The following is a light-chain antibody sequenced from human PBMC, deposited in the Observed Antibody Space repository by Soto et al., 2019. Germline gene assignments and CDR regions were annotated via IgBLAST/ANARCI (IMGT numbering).Light chain of an antibody. V-gene: IGKV3-20*01. J-gene: IGKJ1*01. CDR1: QSVSSSY. Sequence: EIVLTQSPGTLSLSPGERATLSCRASQSVSSSYLAWYQQKPGQAPRLLIYGASSRATGIPDRFSGSGSGTDFTLTISRLEPEDFVVYYCQQYGSSPPCTFGQGTKVEIK. CDR2: GAS. CDR3: QQYGSSPPCT.